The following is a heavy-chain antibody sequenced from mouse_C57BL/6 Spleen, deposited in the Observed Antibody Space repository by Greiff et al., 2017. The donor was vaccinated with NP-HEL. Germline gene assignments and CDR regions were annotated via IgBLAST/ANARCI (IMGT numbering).Heavy chain of an antibody. J-gene: IGHJ3*01. V-gene: IGHV3-6*01. D-gene: IGHD3-2*02. Sequence: EVQLVESGPGLVKPSQSLSLTCSVTGYSITSGYYWNWIRQFPGNKLEWMGYISYDGSNNYNPSLKNRISITRDTSKNQFFLKLNSVTTEDTATYYCADSSGPAWFAYWGQGTLVTVSA. CDR1: GYSITSGYY. CDR2: ISYDGSN. CDR3: ADSSGPAWFAY.